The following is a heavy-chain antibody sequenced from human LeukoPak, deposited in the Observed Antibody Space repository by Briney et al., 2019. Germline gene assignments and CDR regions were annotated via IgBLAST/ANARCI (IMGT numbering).Heavy chain of an antibody. CDR1: GFTFSNYA. CDR3: AKGQTYFFDSSGQYYFDY. J-gene: IGHJ4*02. D-gene: IGHD3-22*01. Sequence: GGSLRLSCTGSGFTFSNYAVTWVRQAPGKGLEWVSGISDSGGSTYYADSVRGRLNIYRDNSKNTLYLQMNSLRAEDTAIYYCAKGQTYFFDSSGQYYFDYWGQGTLVTVSS. CDR2: ISDSGGST. V-gene: IGHV3-23*01.